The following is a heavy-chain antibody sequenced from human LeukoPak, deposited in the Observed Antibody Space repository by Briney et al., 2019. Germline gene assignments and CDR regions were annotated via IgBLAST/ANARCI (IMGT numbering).Heavy chain of an antibody. J-gene: IGHJ4*02. CDR3: ARDERWIQFNY. CDR1: GFTFSNYG. V-gene: IGHV3-23*01. Sequence: GGSLRLSCVASGFTFSNYGMNWVRQAPGKGLEWVSGIVGNGVTTYHADSVQGRFTVSRDNSKTTLYLHMNGLRVEDTAIYYCARDERWIQFNYWGQGTLVTVSS. CDR2: IVGNGVTT. D-gene: IGHD5-18*01.